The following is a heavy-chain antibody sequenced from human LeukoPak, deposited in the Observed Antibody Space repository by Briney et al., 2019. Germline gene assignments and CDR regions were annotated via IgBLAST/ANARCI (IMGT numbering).Heavy chain of an antibody. V-gene: IGHV4-59*08. J-gene: IGHJ4*02. D-gene: IGHD6-13*01. CDR3: ARRGSSGGLFDY. Sequence: SETLSLTCTVSGGSISSYYWSWIRQPPGKGLEWIGYIYYSGSTNYNPSLKSRVTISVDTSKNQFSLKLSSVTAADTAVYYCARRGSSGGLFDYWGQGTLVTVSS. CDR2: IYYSGST. CDR1: GGSISSYY.